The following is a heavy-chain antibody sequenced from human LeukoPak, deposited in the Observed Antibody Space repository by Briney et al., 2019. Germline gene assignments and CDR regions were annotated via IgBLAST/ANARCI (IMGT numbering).Heavy chain of an antibody. V-gene: IGHV4-39*01. Sequence: SETLSLTCTVSGGSISSSPHYWGWIRQPPGKGLEWIGSIYYSGSSYYIPSLKSRVTISLDTSKNQLSLKLRSVTAADTAVYYCAGHHPRNTVDFWGQGTLVTVSS. J-gene: IGHJ4*02. CDR1: GGSISSSPHY. D-gene: IGHD2/OR15-2a*01. CDR2: IYYSGSS. CDR3: AGHHPRNTVDF.